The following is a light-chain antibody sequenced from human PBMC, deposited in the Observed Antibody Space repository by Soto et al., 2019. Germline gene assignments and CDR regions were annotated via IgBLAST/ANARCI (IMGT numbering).Light chain of an antibody. Sequence: EIVFTQSPASVSLSPGERAALSCRASQSVDSRLVWYQQKPGQAPRLLIFGASNRATGIPARFSGSGSGTDFTLAINRLEPDDFAVYYCQQRSDWPITFGQGTRMEI. V-gene: IGKV3-11*01. CDR1: QSVDSR. CDR3: QQRSDWPIT. CDR2: GAS. J-gene: IGKJ5*01.